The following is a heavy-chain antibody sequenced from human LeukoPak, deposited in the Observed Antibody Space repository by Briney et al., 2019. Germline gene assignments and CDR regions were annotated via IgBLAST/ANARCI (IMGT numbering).Heavy chain of an antibody. V-gene: IGHV4-34*01. CDR2: INHSGST. CDR3: ARLLLYSSGPGLDY. D-gene: IGHD6-19*01. Sequence: SETLSLTCAVYGGSFSGYYWSWIRQPPGKGLEWIGEINHSGSTNYNPSLKSRVTISVDTSKNQFSLKLSSVTAADTAVYYCARLLLYSSGPGLDYWGQGTLVTVSS. CDR1: GGSFSGYY. J-gene: IGHJ4*02.